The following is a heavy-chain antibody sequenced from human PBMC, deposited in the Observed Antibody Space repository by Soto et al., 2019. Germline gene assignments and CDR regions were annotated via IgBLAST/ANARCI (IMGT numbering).Heavy chain of an antibody. Sequence: ASVKVSCKASGFTFTNCNLHWVRQAPGQGLQWMGTINPSSGNTGYAQNFQGRVTMTRDTSTSTVYMDLSSLRSDDTAMYYCAREFGEMVSHNYYNGIAVGGQGTLVPVYS. V-gene: IGHV1-46*01. D-gene: IGHD2-21*01. CDR3: AREFGEMVSHNYYNGIAV. CDR1: GFTFTNCN. J-gene: IGHJ6*02. CDR2: INPSSGNT.